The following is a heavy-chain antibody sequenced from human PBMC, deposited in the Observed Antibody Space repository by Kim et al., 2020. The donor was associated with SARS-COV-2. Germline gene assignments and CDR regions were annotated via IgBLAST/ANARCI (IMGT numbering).Heavy chain of an antibody. D-gene: IGHD3-16*02. V-gene: IGHV3-74*01. CDR2: INSFGSST. Sequence: GGSLRLSCAASGFSFTAFWMHWVRQAPGKGLVWVSRINSFGSSTSYVDSVKGRFTISRDNAKNTLYLQMNSLRVEDTAIYYCARVGSSRYTPGCFDPRG. CDR3: ARVGSSRYTPGCFDP. CDR1: GFSFTAFW. J-gene: IGHJ5*02.